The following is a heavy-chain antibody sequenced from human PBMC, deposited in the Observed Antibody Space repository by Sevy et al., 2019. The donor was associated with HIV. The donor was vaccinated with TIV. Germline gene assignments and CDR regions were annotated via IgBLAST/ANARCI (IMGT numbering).Heavy chain of an antibody. Sequence: GGSLRLSCAASGFTVSSNYMTWVRQAPGKGLEWVSVFYSGGNTYYADPVKGRFTISRDNSKNTLYLQMNSLRAEDTAVYYCARDRRGYCSSTSCYPYGMDVWGQGTTVTVSS. CDR1: GFTVSSNY. J-gene: IGHJ6*02. CDR2: FYSGGNT. CDR3: ARDRRGYCSSTSCYPYGMDV. D-gene: IGHD2-2*01. V-gene: IGHV3-53*01.